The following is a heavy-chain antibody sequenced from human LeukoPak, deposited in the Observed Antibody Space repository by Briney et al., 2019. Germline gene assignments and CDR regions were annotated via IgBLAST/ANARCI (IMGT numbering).Heavy chain of an antibody. V-gene: IGHV4-39*01. Sequence: NPSETLSLTCTVSGGSIGSSSYYWDWIRQPPGKGLEWIGSIYYSGSTYYNPSLKSPVTLSVDTSRNQFSLKLSSVTAADTAVYYCARRTDGSGSFFFDFWGQGILVSVSS. J-gene: IGHJ4*02. D-gene: IGHD3-10*01. CDR1: GGSIGSSSYY. CDR2: IYYSGST. CDR3: ARRTDGSGSFFFDF.